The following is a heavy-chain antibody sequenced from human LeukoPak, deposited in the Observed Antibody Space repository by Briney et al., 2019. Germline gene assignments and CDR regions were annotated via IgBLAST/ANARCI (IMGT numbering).Heavy chain of an antibody. CDR2: INSNGNTI. V-gene: IGHV3-11*04. J-gene: IGHJ4*02. CDR1: GFTFSDYY. Sequence: GGSLRLSCAASGFTFSDYYMTWIRQAPGKGLEWISYINSNGNTISNTDSVRGRFTIHRDNANNPLYLQMNNLRADDTAVYYCARGGDYGDAFDYWGQGTLVTVSS. CDR3: ARGGDYGDAFDY. D-gene: IGHD4-17*01.